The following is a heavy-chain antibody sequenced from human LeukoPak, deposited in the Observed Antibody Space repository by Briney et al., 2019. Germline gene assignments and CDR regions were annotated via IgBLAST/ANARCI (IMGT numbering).Heavy chain of an antibody. V-gene: IGHV3-7*01. Sequence: GGSLRLSCAASGFTFSSYAMHWVRQAPGKGLEWVANIKQDGSEKHYVDSVKGRFTISRDNAKNSLYLQMNSLRAEDTAVYYCASFSPDYWGQGTLVTVSS. CDR3: ASFSPDY. J-gene: IGHJ4*02. CDR2: IKQDGSEK. CDR1: GFTFSSYA.